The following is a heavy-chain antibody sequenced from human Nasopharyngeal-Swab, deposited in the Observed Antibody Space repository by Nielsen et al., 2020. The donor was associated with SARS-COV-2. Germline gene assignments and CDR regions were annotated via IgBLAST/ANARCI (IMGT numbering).Heavy chain of an antibody. CDR3: ARDPTPLNYYYYYYMDV. CDR2: IYYSGST. J-gene: IGHJ6*03. V-gene: IGHV4-30-4*01. Sequence: WIRQPQGKGLEWIGYIYYSGSTYYNPSLKSRVTISVDTSKNQFSLKLSSVTAADTAVYYCARDPTPLNYYYYYYMDVWGKGTTVTVSS.